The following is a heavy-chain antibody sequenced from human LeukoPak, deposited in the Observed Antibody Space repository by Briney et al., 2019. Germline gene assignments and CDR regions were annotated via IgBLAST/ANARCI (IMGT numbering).Heavy chain of an antibody. J-gene: IGHJ3*02. CDR3: AREVSSSWDDAFDI. CDR1: GFTVSSNY. CDR2: IYSGGST. D-gene: IGHD6-13*01. Sequence: GGSLRLSCAASGFTVSSNYMSWVRQAPGKGLEWVSVIYSGGSTYYADSVRGRFTISRDNSKNTLYLQMNSLRAEDTAVYYCAREVSSSWDDAFDIWGQGTMVTVSS. V-gene: IGHV3-53*01.